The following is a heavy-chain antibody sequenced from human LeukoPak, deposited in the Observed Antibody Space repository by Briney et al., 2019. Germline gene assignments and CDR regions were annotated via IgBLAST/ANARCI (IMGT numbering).Heavy chain of an antibody. CDR3: ARIYCGGDCYPYYYYYYMDV. Sequence: PSETLSLTCTVSGGSISSCSYYWGWIRQPPGKGLEWIGSIYYSGSTYYNPSLKSRVTISVDTSKNQFSLKLSSVTAADTAVYYCARIYCGGDCYPYYYYYYMDVWGKGTTVTVSS. CDR1: GGSISSCSYY. CDR2: IYYSGST. J-gene: IGHJ6*03. V-gene: IGHV4-39*07. D-gene: IGHD2-21*02.